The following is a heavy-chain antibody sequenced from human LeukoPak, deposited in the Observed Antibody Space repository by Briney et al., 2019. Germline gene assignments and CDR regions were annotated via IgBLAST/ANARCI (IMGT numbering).Heavy chain of an antibody. J-gene: IGHJ4*02. D-gene: IGHD3-3*01. V-gene: IGHV3-23*01. Sequence: GGSLRLSCAASGFTFSSYAMSWVRQAPGKGLEWVSAISGSGGSTYYADSVKGRFTISRDNSKNTLYLQMNSLRAEDTAVYYCAKDVTIFGVVIPFDYWGQGTLVTVSS. CDR2: ISGSGGST. CDR3: AKDVTIFGVVIPFDY. CDR1: GFTFSSYA.